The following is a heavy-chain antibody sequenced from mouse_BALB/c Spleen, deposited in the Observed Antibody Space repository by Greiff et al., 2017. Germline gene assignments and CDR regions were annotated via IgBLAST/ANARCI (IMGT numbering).Heavy chain of an antibody. CDR1: GFTFSSFG. J-gene: IGHJ2*01. CDR2: LSSGSSTI. CDR3: ARAGYDSYYFDY. D-gene: IGHD2-14*01. Sequence: EVKLVESGGGLVQPGGSRKLSCAASGFTFSSFGMHWVRQAPEKGLEWVAYLSSGSSTIYYADTVKGRFTISRDNPKNTLFLQMTSLRSEDTAMYYCARAGYDSYYFDYWGQGTTLTVSS. V-gene: IGHV5-17*02.